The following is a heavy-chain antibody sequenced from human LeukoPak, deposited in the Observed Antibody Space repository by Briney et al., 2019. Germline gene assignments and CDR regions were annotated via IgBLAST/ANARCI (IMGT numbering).Heavy chain of an antibody. Sequence: SETLSLTCTVSGGSISSSSYYWVWIRQPPGKGLEWIGSIYYSGSTYYNPSLKSRVTISVDTSKNQFSLKLSSVTAADTAVYYCARDEDNGSYYSSSWFDPWGQGTLVTVSS. V-gene: IGHV4-39*02. CDR3: ARDEDNGSYYSSSWFDP. D-gene: IGHD1-26*01. CDR1: GGSISSSSYY. CDR2: IYYSGST. J-gene: IGHJ5*02.